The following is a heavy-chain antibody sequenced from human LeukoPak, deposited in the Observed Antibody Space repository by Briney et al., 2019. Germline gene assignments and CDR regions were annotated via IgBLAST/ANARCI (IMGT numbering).Heavy chain of an antibody. D-gene: IGHD4-11*01. Sequence: GGSLRLSGAASGFTFSGYYTRWIRQAPGKGLEWISDISGGGSTIVYADSVKGRFTISRDNARDTLFLQMNSLGADDTALYYCARGRYSNGYYYRVDVWGKGTTVTVSS. CDR3: ARGRYSNGYYYRVDV. J-gene: IGHJ6*04. CDR2: ISGGGSTI. V-gene: IGHV3-11*01. CDR1: GFTFSGYY.